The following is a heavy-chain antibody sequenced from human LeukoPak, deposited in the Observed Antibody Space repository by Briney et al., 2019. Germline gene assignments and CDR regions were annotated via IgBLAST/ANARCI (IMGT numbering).Heavy chain of an antibody. D-gene: IGHD1-26*01. CDR3: SRGYSGVGIYAFDI. V-gene: IGHV3-15*05. CDR2: IKSKTDGGTT. Sequence: PGGSLRLSCAASGFTFSNAWMSWVRQAPGKGLEWVGRIKSKTDGGTTDYAAPVKGRFTISRDDSKNSLYLQMNSLKTEDTAVYYCSRGYSGVGIYAFDIWGQGTMVTVSS. J-gene: IGHJ3*02. CDR1: GFTFSNAW.